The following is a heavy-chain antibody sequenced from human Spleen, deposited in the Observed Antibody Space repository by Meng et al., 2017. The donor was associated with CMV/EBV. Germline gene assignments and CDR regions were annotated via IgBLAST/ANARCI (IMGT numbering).Heavy chain of an antibody. D-gene: IGHD2-2*01. CDR2: INHSGST. J-gene: IGHJ4*02. V-gene: IGHV4-34*01. CDR3: ARGPEVIVVVPPTD. CDR1: GGSFSGYY. Sequence: SETLSLTCAVYGGSFSGYYWSWIRQPPGKGLEWIGEINHSGSTNYNPSLKSRVTISVDTSRNQVSLKLRAVTAADTAVYYCARGPEVIVVVPPTDWGQGTLVTVSS.